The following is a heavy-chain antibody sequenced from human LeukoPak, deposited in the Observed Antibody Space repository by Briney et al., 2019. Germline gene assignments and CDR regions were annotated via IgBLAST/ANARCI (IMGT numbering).Heavy chain of an antibody. V-gene: IGHV3-48*01. CDR2: ISSSSTI. J-gene: IGHJ4*02. Sequence: GGSLRLSCAASGFTFSSYSMNWVRQAPGKGLEWVSYISSSSTIYYADSVKGRFTVSRDNSKNTLYLQMNSLRADDTAVYYCAKESPATSYPMDYWGQGTLVTVSS. D-gene: IGHD2-2*01. CDR3: AKESPATSYPMDY. CDR1: GFTFSSYS.